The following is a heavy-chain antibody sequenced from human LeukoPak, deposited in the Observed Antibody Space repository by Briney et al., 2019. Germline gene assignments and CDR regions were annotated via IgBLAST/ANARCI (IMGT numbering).Heavy chain of an antibody. CDR3: ARDLKDCSGGSCYYFDY. V-gene: IGHV1-2*02. D-gene: IGHD2-15*01. J-gene: IGHJ4*02. CDR2: INPNNGGT. Sequence: ASVKVSCKASGYTFTGYYIHWVRHAPGQGLECMGLINPNNGGTNYAQKFQGRVNMTREKSISTAFMELSRLRSDDTAVYYCARDLKDCSGGSCYYFDYWGQGTLVSVS. CDR1: GYTFTGYY.